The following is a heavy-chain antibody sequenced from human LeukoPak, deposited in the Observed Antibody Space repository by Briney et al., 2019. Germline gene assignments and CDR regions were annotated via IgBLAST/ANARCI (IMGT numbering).Heavy chain of an antibody. V-gene: IGHV4-59*08. J-gene: IGHJ4*02. CDR1: GGSISSYY. CDR3: ARLALIHCSSTSCYAGIHFDY. D-gene: IGHD2-2*01. Sequence: PSETLSLTCTVSGGSISSYYWSWIRQPPGRGLEWIGYIYYSESTNCNPSLKSRVTISVDTSKNQFSLKLSSVTAADTAVYYCARLALIHCSSTSCYAGIHFDYWGQGTLVTVSS. CDR2: IYYSEST.